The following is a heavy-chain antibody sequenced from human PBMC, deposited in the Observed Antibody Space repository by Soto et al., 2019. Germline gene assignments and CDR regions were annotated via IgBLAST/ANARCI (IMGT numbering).Heavy chain of an antibody. CDR1: GYTFTSYG. D-gene: IGHD2-15*01. CDR3: ARDERDIVVVLAAEPAYYCGMHV. Sequence: ASVKVSCKASGYTFTSYGISWVRQAPGQGLEWMGWISAYNGNTNYAQKLQGRVTMTTDTSTSTAYMELRSLRSDDTAVYYCARDERDIVVVLAAEPAYYCGMHVSGQATTVTGS. V-gene: IGHV1-18*04. J-gene: IGHJ6*02. CDR2: ISAYNGNT.